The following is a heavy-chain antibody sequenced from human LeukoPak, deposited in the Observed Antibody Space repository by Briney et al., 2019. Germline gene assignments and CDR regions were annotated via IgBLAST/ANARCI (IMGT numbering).Heavy chain of an antibody. Sequence: PSETLSLTCTVSGGSIGSGRYYWAWIRQPPGKGLAWTGSIYNSWSTSYNPSLKSRVAMSVDTSKNQFSLRLSSVTAADTAVYYCARNITSLIPAGYFDYWGQGTLVAVSS. CDR2: IYNSWST. V-gene: IGHV4-39*01. D-gene: IGHD6-13*01. CDR1: GGSIGSGRYY. CDR3: ARNITSLIPAGYFDY. J-gene: IGHJ4*02.